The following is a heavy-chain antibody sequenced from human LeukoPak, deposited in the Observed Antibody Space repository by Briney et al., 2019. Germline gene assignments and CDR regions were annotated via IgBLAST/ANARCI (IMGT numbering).Heavy chain of an antibody. Sequence: ASVKVSCKASGYTFTSYGISWVRQAPGQGLEWMGWISAYNGNTNYAQKLQGRVTMTTDTSTSTAYIELRSLRSDDTAVYYCARVRDIVVVPAAQDGDYWGQGTLVTVSS. D-gene: IGHD2-2*01. CDR2: ISAYNGNT. CDR3: ARVRDIVVVPAAQDGDY. CDR1: GYTFTSYG. J-gene: IGHJ4*02. V-gene: IGHV1-18*01.